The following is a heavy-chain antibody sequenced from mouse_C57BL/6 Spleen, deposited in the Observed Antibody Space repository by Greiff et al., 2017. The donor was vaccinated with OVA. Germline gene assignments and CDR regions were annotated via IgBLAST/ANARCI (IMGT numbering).Heavy chain of an antibody. CDR2: IGSGSSSI. V-gene: IGHV5-17*01. Sequence: EVKLMEPGGGLVKPGGSLKLSCAASGFTFSDYGMHWVRQAPEKGLEWVAYIGSGSSSINYAHTVKGRFTITRDNAKNTLFLQMTSLRSEDTAMYYCARRLRSYAMDYWGQGTSVTVSS. CDR1: GFTFSDYG. J-gene: IGHJ4*01. D-gene: IGHD3-2*02. CDR3: ARRLRSYAMDY.